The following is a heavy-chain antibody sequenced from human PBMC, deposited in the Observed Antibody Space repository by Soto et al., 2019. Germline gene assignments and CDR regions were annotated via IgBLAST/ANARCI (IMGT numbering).Heavy chain of an antibody. CDR1: GGSISSSNW. V-gene: IGHV4-4*02. D-gene: IGHD2-21*02. CDR2: IYHSGST. Sequence: QVQLQESGPGLVKPSGTLSLTCAVSGGSISSSNWWSWVRQPPGKGLEWIGEIYHSGSTNYNPSHKSRVTISVDKSKNQYSLKLSSVTAADTAVYYCAREGNCGGDCPLRAHDYWGQGTLVTVSS. J-gene: IGHJ4*02. CDR3: AREGNCGGDCPLRAHDY.